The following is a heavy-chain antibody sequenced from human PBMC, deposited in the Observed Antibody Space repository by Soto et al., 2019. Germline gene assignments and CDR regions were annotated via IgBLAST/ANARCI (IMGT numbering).Heavy chain of an antibody. CDR3: ARKVLSTTSRPDRWYFAL. J-gene: IGHJ2*01. D-gene: IGHD2-2*01. CDR1: GFTFINYA. Sequence: EVQLLESGGGLVQPGGSLRLSCVGSGFTFINYAMNWVRQPPGKGLEWVSTLSGGGDRAFDADTVKGRFTISRDNSKNTVNLQMHTLRADDTAVYYCARKVLSTTSRPDRWYFALWGRGTLVTVSS. CDR2: LSGGGDRA. V-gene: IGHV3-23*01.